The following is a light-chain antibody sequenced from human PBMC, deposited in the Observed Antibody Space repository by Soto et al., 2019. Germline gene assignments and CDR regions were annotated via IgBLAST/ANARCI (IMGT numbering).Light chain of an antibody. CDR1: QTISSW. V-gene: IGKV1-5*03. Sequence: DIQMTQSPSTLSGSVGDRVTITCRASQTISSWLAWYQQKPGKAPKLLIYKASTLKSGVPSRFSGSGSGTEFTLTISSLQPDDFAAYYCQHYNSYYEEFGQGTKVNIX. CDR2: KAS. J-gene: IGKJ1*01. CDR3: QHYNSYYEE.